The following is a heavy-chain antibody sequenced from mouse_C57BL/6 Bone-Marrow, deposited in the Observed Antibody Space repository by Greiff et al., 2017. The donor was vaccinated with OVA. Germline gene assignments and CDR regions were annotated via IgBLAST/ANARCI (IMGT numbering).Heavy chain of an antibody. CDR1: GYTFTSYT. Sequence: QVQLKESGAELARPGASVKMSCKASGYTFTSYTMHWVKQRPGQGLEWIGYINPSSGYTKYNQKFKDKATLTADKSSSTAYMQLSSLTSEDSAVYYCARKRKYAWFAYWGQGTLVTVSA. J-gene: IGHJ3*01. V-gene: IGHV1-4*01. CDR2: INPSSGYT. CDR3: ARKRKYAWFAY. D-gene: IGHD2-10*02.